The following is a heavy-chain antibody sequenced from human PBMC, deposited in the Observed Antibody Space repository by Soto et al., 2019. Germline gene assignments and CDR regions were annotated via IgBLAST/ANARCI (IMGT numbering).Heavy chain of an antibody. CDR1: GFTFSSYS. CDR2: ISSSSSTI. CDR3: ARERVGIAGNWLDP. J-gene: IGHJ5*02. V-gene: IGHV3-48*02. D-gene: IGHD6-13*01. Sequence: GGSLRLSCAASGFTFSSYSMNWVRQAPGKGLEWVSYISSSSSTIYYADSVKGRFTISRDNAKNSLYLQMNSLRDEDTAVYYCARERVGIAGNWLDPWGQGTLVTVSS.